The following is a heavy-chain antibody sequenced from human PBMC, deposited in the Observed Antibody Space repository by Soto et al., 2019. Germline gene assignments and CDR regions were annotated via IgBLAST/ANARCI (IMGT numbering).Heavy chain of an antibody. V-gene: IGHV4-59*11. D-gene: IGHD2-21*01. CDR3: ARGGISHWAYFYYMDV. Sequence: SETLSLTCTVSGGSISSHYWSWIRQPPGQGLEWIGYIYYSGSTNYNPSLKSRVTMSVDTSKNQFSLTLNSVTAADTATYYCARGGISHWAYFYYMDVWDRGTTVTVSS. CDR1: GGSISSHY. J-gene: IGHJ6*03. CDR2: IYYSGST.